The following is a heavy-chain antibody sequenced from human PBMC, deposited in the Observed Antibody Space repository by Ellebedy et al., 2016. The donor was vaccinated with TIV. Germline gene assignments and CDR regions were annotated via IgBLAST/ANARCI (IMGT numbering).Heavy chain of an antibody. D-gene: IGHD6-19*01. V-gene: IGHV1-8*01. Sequence: ASVKVSCKASGYTFTSYDINWVRQATGQGLEWMGWMNPNSGNTGYAQKFQGRVTMTRNTSISTAYMELSSLRSEDTAVYYCARGRSYSSGWYGLKYYYYYGMDVWGQGTTVTVSS. CDR3: ARGRSYSSGWYGLKYYYYYGMDV. J-gene: IGHJ6*02. CDR2: MNPNSGNT. CDR1: GYTFTSYD.